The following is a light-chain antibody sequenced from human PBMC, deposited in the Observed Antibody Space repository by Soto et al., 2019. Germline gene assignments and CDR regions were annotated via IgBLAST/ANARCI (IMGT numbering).Light chain of an antibody. V-gene: IGLV2-14*01. J-gene: IGLJ1*01. Sequence: QSALTQPASVSGSPGQSITLSCTGTSSDIGDYNYVSWYQQHPGKAPKLMIYEVTNRPSGVSNRFSGSKSGNTASLTISGLQAEDEADYYCSSYTISSTYVFGTGTKV. CDR1: SSDIGDYNY. CDR2: EVT. CDR3: SSYTISSTYV.